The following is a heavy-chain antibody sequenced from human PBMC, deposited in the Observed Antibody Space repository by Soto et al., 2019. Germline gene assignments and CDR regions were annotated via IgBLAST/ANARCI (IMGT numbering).Heavy chain of an antibody. CDR1: GGSISSSSYY. Sequence: QLQLQESGPGLVKPSETLSLTCTVSGGSISSSSYYWGWIRQPPGKGLEWIGSIYYSGSTYYNPSLKSRVTISVDTSKNQFSLKLSSVTAADTAVYYCARHVGWGYSGNKGDFDYWGQGTLVTVSS. V-gene: IGHV4-39*01. D-gene: IGHD1-26*01. CDR2: IYYSGST. CDR3: ARHVGWGYSGNKGDFDY. J-gene: IGHJ4*02.